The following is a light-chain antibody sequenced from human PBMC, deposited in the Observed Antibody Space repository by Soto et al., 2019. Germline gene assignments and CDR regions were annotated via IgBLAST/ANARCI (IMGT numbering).Light chain of an antibody. CDR2: RNN. J-gene: IGLJ7*01. V-gene: IGLV1-47*01. CDR1: SSNIGSNY. CDR3: AALDDSLSGPV. Sequence: QSVLKQPPSASGTPGQRVTLSCSGSSSNIGSNYVYWYQQLPGTAPKLLIYRNNQRHSGVPDRFSGSKSGTSASLAIGVLRSEDVADYCCAALDDSLSGPVLGGGTQLPVL.